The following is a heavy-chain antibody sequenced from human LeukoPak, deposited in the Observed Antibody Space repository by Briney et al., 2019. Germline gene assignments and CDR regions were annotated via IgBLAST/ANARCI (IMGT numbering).Heavy chain of an antibody. CDR1: GGSFSGYY. Sequence: PSETLSLTCAVYGGSFSGYYWSWIRQPPGKGLEWIGEINHSGSTNYNPSLKSRVTISVDTSKNQFSLKLSSVTAADTAVYYCARGMIVYYYYGMDVWGQGTTVTVS. CDR3: ARGMIVYYYYGMDV. V-gene: IGHV4-34*01. D-gene: IGHD3-22*01. CDR2: INHSGST. J-gene: IGHJ6*02.